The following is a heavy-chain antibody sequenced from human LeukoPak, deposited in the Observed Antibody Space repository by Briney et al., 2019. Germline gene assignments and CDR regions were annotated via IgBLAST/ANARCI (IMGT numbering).Heavy chain of an antibody. CDR2: INPSGGST. V-gene: IGHV1-46*01. CDR1: GYTFTSYY. J-gene: IGHJ5*02. D-gene: IGHD6-19*01. CDR3: ARDSSGSTARASNWSNP. Sequence: ASVKVSCKASGYTFTSYYMHWVQQAPGQGLEWMGIINPSGGSTSYAQKFQGRVTMTRDTSTSTVYMELSSLRSEDTAVYYCARDSSGSTARASNWSNPWGQGTLVTVSS.